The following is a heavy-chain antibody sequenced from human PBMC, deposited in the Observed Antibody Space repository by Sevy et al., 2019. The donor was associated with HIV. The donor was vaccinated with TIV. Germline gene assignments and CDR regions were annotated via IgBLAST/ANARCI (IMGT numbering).Heavy chain of an antibody. J-gene: IGHJ6*02. CDR2: IYYSGST. D-gene: IGHD6-13*01. CDR1: GGSISSYY. V-gene: IGHV4-59*01. Sequence: SETLSLTCTVSGGSISSYYWSWIRQPPGKGLEWIGYIYYSGSTNYNPSLKSRVTISVDTSKNQFSLKLSSVTAADTAVYYCARAYSSSWDPPVVYYYGMDVWGQGTTVTVSS. CDR3: ARAYSSSWDPPVVYYYGMDV.